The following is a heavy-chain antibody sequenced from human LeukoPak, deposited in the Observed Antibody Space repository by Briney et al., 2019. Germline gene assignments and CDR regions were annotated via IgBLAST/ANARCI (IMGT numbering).Heavy chain of an antibody. J-gene: IGHJ4*02. Sequence: GGSLRLSCVASGFPFSNYWMTWVRQAPGKGLEWVEWVANIKYDGSEIYYTDSVKGRFTISRDNAKNSLYLQMNSLRVEDTAIYYCARGPPYGSRSDYFDYWGQGTLVTVSA. V-gene: IGHV3-7*01. CDR1: GFPFSNYW. CDR2: IKYDGSEI. CDR3: ARGPPYGSRSDYFDY. D-gene: IGHD3-10*01.